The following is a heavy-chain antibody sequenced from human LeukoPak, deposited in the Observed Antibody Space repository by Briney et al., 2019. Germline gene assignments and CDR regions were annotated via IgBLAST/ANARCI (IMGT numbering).Heavy chain of an antibody. D-gene: IGHD2-2*02. V-gene: IGHV5-51*01. CDR3: ARHYCSSTSCYNYMDV. CDR1: GYSFTSYW. Sequence: ESLKISCKGSGYSFTSYWIGWVRQMPGKGLEWMGIIYPGDSDTRYSPSFQGQVTISADKSISTAYLQWSSLKASDTAMYYCARHYCSSTSCYNYMDVWGKGTTVTVSS. CDR2: IYPGDSDT. J-gene: IGHJ6*03.